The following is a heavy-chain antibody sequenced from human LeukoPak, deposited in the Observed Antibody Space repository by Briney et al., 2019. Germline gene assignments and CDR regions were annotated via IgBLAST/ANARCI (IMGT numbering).Heavy chain of an antibody. Sequence: PGGSLRLSCAASGFTFSSYGMHWVRQAPGKGLEWVAFIRYDGSNKYYADSVKGRFTISRDNSKNTLYLQMNSLRAEDTAVYYCAKDSRGYSGYDWAHLWGQGTMVTVSS. CDR1: GFTFSSYG. CDR3: AKDSRGYSGYDWAHL. CDR2: IRYDGSNK. D-gene: IGHD5-12*01. J-gene: IGHJ3*01. V-gene: IGHV3-30*02.